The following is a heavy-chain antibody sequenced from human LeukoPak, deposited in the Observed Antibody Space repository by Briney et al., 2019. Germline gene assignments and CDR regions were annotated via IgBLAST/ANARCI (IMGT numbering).Heavy chain of an antibody. Sequence: GASVKVSCKASGYTFTGYYMHWVRQAPGQGLEWMGWINPNSGGTNYARKFQGRVTMTRDTSISTAYMELSRLRSDDTAVYYCARWDDGGWYRYFDYWGQGTLVTVSS. CDR1: GYTFTGYY. J-gene: IGHJ4*02. D-gene: IGHD6-19*01. CDR2: INPNSGGT. CDR3: ARWDDGGWYRYFDY. V-gene: IGHV1-2*02.